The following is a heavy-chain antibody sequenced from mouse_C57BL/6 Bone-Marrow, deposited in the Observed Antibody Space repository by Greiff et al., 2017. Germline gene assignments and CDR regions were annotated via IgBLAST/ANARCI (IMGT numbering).Heavy chain of an antibody. J-gene: IGHJ3*01. D-gene: IGHD2-1*01. CDR3: ASPIYYASWFAY. V-gene: IGHV1-55*01. CDR1: GYTFTSYW. CDR2: IYPGSGST. Sequence: QVQLQQPGAELVKPGASVKMFCKASGYTFTSYWITWVKQRPGQGLEWIGDIYPGSGSTNYNEKFKSKATLTVDTSSSTAYMQLSSLTSEDSAVYYCASPIYYASWFAYWGQGTLVTVSA.